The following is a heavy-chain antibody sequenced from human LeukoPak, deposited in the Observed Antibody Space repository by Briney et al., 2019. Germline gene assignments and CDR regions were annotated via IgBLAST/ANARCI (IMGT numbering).Heavy chain of an antibody. J-gene: IGHJ4*02. CDR3: ARLAAAGTLFDY. Sequence: ASVKVSCKASGYTFTGYYMHWVRQAPGQGLEWTGWINPNSGGTNYAQKFQGRVTMTRDTSISTAYMELSRLRSDDTAVYYCARLAAAGTLFDYWGQGTLVTVSS. CDR1: GYTFTGYY. D-gene: IGHD6-13*01. V-gene: IGHV1-2*02. CDR2: INPNSGGT.